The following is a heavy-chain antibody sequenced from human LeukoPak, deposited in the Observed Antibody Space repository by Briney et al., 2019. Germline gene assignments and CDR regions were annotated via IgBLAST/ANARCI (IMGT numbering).Heavy chain of an antibody. J-gene: IGHJ4*02. CDR1: GYTFTGYY. CDR2: INPNSGGT. V-gene: IGHV1-2*06. D-gene: IGHD6-19*01. CDR3: ARDPRIAVSGKYFDY. Sequence: ASVTVPCKASGYTFTGYYMHWVRQAPGQGLEWMGRINPNSGGTNYAQKFQGRVTMARDTSISAAYMELSRLRSDDTAVYFCARDPRIAVSGKYFDYWGQGTLVTVSS.